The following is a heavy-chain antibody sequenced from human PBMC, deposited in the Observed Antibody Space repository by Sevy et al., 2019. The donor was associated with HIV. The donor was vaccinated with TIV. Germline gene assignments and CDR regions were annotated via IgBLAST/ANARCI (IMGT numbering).Heavy chain of an antibody. D-gene: IGHD6-6*01. CDR1: GGSISSGNYY. CDR3: ARDATEYCSSSVWFDP. Sequence: SETLSLTCTVSGGSISSGNYYWHWIRQPPGKGLEWIGYIYYTGTTYYNPSLKSRLTISVDTSNNQFSLRLTSVTAADTAVYYCARDATEYCSSSVWFDPWGQGTLVTVSS. V-gene: IGHV4-30-4*01. CDR2: IYYTGTT. J-gene: IGHJ5*02.